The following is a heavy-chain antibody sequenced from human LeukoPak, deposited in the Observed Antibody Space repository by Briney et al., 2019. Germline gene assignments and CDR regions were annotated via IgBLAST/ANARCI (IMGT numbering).Heavy chain of an antibody. D-gene: IGHD2-2*01. J-gene: IGHJ4*02. CDR2: INHSGST. CDR3: ARASPDDICSNINCSTGGYDY. V-gene: IGHV4-34*01. CDR1: GGSFSGYY. Sequence: SETLSLTCAVYGGSFSGYYWSWIRQPPGKGLEWIGEINHSGSTNYNPSLKSRVTISVDTSKNQFSLKLSSVTAADTAVYYCARASPDDICSNINCSTGGYDYWGQGTLVTVSS.